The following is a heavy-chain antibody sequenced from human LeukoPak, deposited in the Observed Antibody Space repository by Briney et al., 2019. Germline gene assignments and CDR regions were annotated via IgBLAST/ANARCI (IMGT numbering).Heavy chain of an antibody. CDR2: TYWDDDK. J-gene: IGHJ4*02. D-gene: IGHD3-10*01. CDR1: GFSLSTSGVG. CDR3: AHRRMVRGVIIVDY. V-gene: IGHV2-5*02. Sequence: SGPTLVKPTQTLTLTCTFSGFSLSTSGVGVGWIRQPPGKALEWLALTYWDDDKRYSPSLKSRLTITKDTSKNQVVLTMTNMDPVDTATYYCAHRRMVRGVIIVDYWGQGTLVTVSS.